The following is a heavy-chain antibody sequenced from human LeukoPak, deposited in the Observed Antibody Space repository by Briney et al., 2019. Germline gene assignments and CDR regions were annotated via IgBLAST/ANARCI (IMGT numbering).Heavy chain of an antibody. J-gene: IGHJ4*02. CDR1: GFTFSTYS. Sequence: GGSLRLSCAASGFTFSTYSMNWVRQAPGKGLEWVGRIKSKTSGGTADYAAPVKGRFTISRDDSKNTLYLQMNSLKTEDTAVYYCTGDFWTGDYWGQGTLVTVSS. CDR2: IKSKTSGGTA. D-gene: IGHD3/OR15-3a*01. V-gene: IGHV3-15*01. CDR3: TGDFWTGDY.